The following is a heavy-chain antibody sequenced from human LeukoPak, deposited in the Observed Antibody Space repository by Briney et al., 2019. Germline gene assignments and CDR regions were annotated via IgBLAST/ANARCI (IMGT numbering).Heavy chain of an antibody. CDR3: AKDYRVGASQQDY. J-gene: IGHJ4*02. CDR2: IWSDGSNK. Sequence: GRSLGLSXAASGFTFSNHGMHWVRQAPGKGLEWVAIIWSDGSNKYYADSVKGRFTISRDNSRNTLYLQMNSLRAEDTALYYCAKDYRVGASQQDYWGQGTLVTVSS. D-gene: IGHD1-26*01. CDR1: GFTFSNHG. V-gene: IGHV3-33*06.